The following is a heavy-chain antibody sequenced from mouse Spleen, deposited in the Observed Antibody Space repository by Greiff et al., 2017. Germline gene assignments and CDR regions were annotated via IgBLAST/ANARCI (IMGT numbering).Heavy chain of an antibody. Sequence: EVQRVESGGGLVKPGGSLKLSCAASGFTFSDHGMHWVRQAPEQGLEWVAYISSGSTTIYYADTVKDRFTISRDIAKNTLFLQMTSLRSEDTAMYYCARNWEAYFDVWGTGTTVTVSS. CDR2: ISSGSTTI. J-gene: IGHJ1*03. CDR1: GFTFSDHG. CDR3: ARNWEAYFDV. D-gene: IGHD4-1*01. V-gene: IGHV5-17*01.